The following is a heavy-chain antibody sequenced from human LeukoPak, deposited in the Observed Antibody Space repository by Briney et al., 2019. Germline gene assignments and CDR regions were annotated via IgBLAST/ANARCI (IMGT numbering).Heavy chain of an antibody. V-gene: IGHV1-18*01. J-gene: IGHJ3*02. CDR2: ISAYNGNT. Sequence: ASVKVSCKASGYTFTSYGISWVRQAPGQGLEWMGWISAYNGNTNYAQKLQGRVTMTTDTSTSTAYMELRSLRSDDTAVYYCARSLVLMVRGVDDAFDIWGQGTMVTVSS. D-gene: IGHD3-10*01. CDR3: ARSLVLMVRGVDDAFDI. CDR1: GYTFTSYG.